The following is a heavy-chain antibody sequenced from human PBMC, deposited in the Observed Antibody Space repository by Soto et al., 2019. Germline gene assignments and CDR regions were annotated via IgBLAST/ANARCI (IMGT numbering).Heavy chain of an antibody. V-gene: IGHV1-3*01. CDR2: INAGNGNT. CDR1: GYTFTSYA. CDR3: ARSYCSGGSCYSALDY. D-gene: IGHD2-15*01. J-gene: IGHJ4*02. Sequence: QVQLVQSGAEVKKPGASVKVSCKASGYTFTSYAMHWVRQAPGQRLEGMGWINAGNGNTKYSQKFQGRVTITRDTSASTAYMELSSLRSEDTAVYYCARSYCSGGSCYSALDYWGQGTLVTVSS.